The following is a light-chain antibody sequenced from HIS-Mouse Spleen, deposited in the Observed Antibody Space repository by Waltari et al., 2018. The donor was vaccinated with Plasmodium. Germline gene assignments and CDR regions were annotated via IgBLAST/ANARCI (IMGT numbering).Light chain of an antibody. J-gene: IGKJ3*01. CDR1: QGISSW. Sequence: IQLTQSPSSLSASLGDRVTLPLRASQGISSWLAWYQQKPGTAPKPLIYAASSLQSGVRARYRGSGSGTDFNLTISSLQPEDFATYDCQQANSCPPGCTFGPGTKVDIK. CDR2: AAS. CDR3: QQANSCPPGCT. V-gene: IGKV1-12*01.